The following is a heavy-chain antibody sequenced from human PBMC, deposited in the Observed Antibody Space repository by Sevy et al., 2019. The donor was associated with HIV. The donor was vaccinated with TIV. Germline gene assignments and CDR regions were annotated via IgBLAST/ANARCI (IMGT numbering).Heavy chain of an antibody. Sequence: SETLSLTCTVSSASFSAYYWSWIRQPAGKGLEWIGRDSTSGSTNYNPSLKSRVTMSLDTSKNHFSLKLSSVTAAVTGIYYCARDDLVVGGGSNWFDPWGQGALVTVSS. CDR1: SASFSAYY. J-gene: IGHJ5*02. V-gene: IGHV4-4*07. CDR3: ARDDLVVGGGSNWFDP. CDR2: DSTSGST. D-gene: IGHD3-10*01.